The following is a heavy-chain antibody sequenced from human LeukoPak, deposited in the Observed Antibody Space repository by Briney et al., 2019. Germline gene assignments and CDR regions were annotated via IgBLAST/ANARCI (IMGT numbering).Heavy chain of an antibody. CDR1: GFTFSIYV. CDR2: IQYDGSNK. V-gene: IGHV3-30*02. Sequence: GGSLRLSCAASGFTFSIYVMHWVRQAPGKGLEWVAFIQYDGSNKYYADSVKGRFTISRDNSKNTLYLQMNNLRAEDTAVYYCAKDPRDHSYGWSWRYFDYWGQGTLVTVSS. CDR3: AKDPRDHSYGWSWRYFDY. D-gene: IGHD5-18*01. J-gene: IGHJ4*02.